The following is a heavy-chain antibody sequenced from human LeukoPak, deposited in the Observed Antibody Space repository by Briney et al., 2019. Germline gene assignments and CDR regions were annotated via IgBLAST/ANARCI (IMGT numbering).Heavy chain of an antibody. V-gene: IGHV4-59*01. CDR1: GGSISSYY. J-gene: IGHJ4*02. CDR2: IYYSGST. CDR3: ARDLPTSSGPL. Sequence: SETLSLTCTVSGGSISSYYWSWIRQPPRKGLEWIGYIYYSGSTNYNPSLKSRVTISLDTSKNQFSLKLSSVTPADTAVYYCARDLPTSSGPLWGQGTLVTVSS. D-gene: IGHD6-19*01.